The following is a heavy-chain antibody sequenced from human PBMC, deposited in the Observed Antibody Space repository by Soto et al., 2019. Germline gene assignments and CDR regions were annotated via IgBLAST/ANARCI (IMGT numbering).Heavy chain of an antibody. D-gene: IGHD1-1*01. CDR2: ISYDGSNK. CDR3: AKDLEMAHNWSY. V-gene: IGHV3-30*18. CDR1: GFTFSIYG. J-gene: IGHJ4*02. Sequence: QVQLVESGGGVVQPGRSLRLSCAASGFTFSIYGMHWVRQAPGKGLEWVAVISYDGSNKYYADSVKGRFTISRDNSKNTLYLQMNSLRAEDTAVYYSAKDLEMAHNWSYWGQGTLVTVSS.